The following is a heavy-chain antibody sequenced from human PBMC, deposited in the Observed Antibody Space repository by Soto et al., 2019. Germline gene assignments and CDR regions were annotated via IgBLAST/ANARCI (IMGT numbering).Heavy chain of an antibody. D-gene: IGHD3-10*01. CDR2: IIPIYVTA. CDR1: GDNFSTYP. J-gene: IGHJ4*02. Sequence: QVQLVQSGAEVKKPGSSVKVSCKASGDNFSTYPISWVRQAHGQGLEWMGGIIPIYVTANYAQKFRGRVTTTADERTRTSYMELTNLRSEDTAVYYCARDRGARGDFWGQGTLVTVSS. V-gene: IGHV1-69*01. CDR3: ARDRGARGDF.